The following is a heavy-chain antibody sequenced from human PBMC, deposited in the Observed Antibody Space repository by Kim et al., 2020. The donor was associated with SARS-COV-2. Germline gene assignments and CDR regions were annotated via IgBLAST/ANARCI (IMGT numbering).Heavy chain of an antibody. V-gene: IGHV3-23*01. CDR1: GFSFSSFA. D-gene: IGHD6-19*01. Sequence: GGSLRLSCAASGFSFSSFAMTWVRQAPGKGLEWVSTISSSAGNTYYADSVKGRFTISRDNSQNTLSLQMNSLRADDTAIYYCAKKVPYDPWPVPMFDLWGQGTLVTVSS. CDR2: ISSSAGNT. J-gene: IGHJ5*02. CDR3: AKKVPYDPWPVPMFDL.